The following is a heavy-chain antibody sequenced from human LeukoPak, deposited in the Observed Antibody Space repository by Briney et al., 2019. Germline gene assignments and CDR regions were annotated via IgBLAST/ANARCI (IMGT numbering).Heavy chain of an antibody. J-gene: IGHJ4*02. D-gene: IGHD2-2*01. CDR1: GGTFSSYA. V-gene: IGHV1-69*13. CDR2: IIPIFGTA. Sequence: ASVKVSCKASGGTFSSYAISWVRQAPGQGLEWIGGIIPIFGTANYAQKFQGRVTITADESTSTAYMELSSLRSEDTAVYYCARVTDPLYCSSTSCSFDYWGQGTLVTVSS. CDR3: ARVTDPLYCSSTSCSFDY.